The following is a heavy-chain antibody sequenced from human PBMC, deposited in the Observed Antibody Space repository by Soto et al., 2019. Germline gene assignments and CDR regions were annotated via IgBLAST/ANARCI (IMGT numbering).Heavy chain of an antibody. Sequence: KPSETPSLTCALYGWPFCGYYLGGTRQPPGKGLEWIGEINHSGSTNYNPSLKSRVTISVDTSKNQFSLKLSSVTAADTAVYYCAVAVRLHYFDYWGQGTLVTVSS. J-gene: IGHJ4*02. V-gene: IGHV4-34*01. CDR2: INHSGST. CDR1: GWPFCGYY. CDR3: AVAVRLHYFDY. D-gene: IGHD5-18*01.